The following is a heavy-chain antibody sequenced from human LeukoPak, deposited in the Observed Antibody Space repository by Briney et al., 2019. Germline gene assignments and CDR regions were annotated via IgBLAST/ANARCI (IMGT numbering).Heavy chain of an antibody. Sequence: QPGRSLRLSCAASGFTFTSYGMHWVRQAPGKGLEWVAVISYDGRNKYYVDSVKGRFTISRDNFKNTLYLQMTSLRAEDTAIYYCSKPGYCDGDKCYYSVWGRGTLVTVSS. D-gene: IGHD2-21*01. CDR3: SKPGYCDGDKCYYSV. CDR1: GFTFTSYG. CDR2: ISYDGRNK. J-gene: IGHJ4*02. V-gene: IGHV3-30*18.